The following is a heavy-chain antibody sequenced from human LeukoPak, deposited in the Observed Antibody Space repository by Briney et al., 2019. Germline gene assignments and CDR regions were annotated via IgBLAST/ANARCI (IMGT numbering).Heavy chain of an antibody. CDR1: GFTFSSYS. CDR3: ARDALYTHLGYYYGMDV. Sequence: PGGSLRLSCAASGFTFSSYSMNWVRQAPGKGLEWVSSISSSSSYIYYADSVKGRFTISRDNAKNSLYLQMNSLRAEDTAVYYCARDALYTHLGYYYGMDVWGQGTTVTVSS. V-gene: IGHV3-21*01. D-gene: IGHD2-2*02. J-gene: IGHJ6*01. CDR2: ISSSSSYI.